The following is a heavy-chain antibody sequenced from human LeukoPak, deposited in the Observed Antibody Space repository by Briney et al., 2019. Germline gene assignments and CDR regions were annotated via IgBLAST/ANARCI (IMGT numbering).Heavy chain of an antibody. V-gene: IGHV1-2*02. CDR1: GYTFTGYY. J-gene: IGHJ3*02. CDR3: ARVWIQLWSQAFHHDAFDI. Sequence: ASVKVSCKASGYTFTGYYMHWVRQAPGQGLEWMGWINPNSGGTNYAQKFQGRVTMTRDTSISTAYMELSRLRSDDTAVYYCARVWIQLWSQAFHHDAFDIWGQGTMVTVSS. D-gene: IGHD5-18*01. CDR2: INPNSGGT.